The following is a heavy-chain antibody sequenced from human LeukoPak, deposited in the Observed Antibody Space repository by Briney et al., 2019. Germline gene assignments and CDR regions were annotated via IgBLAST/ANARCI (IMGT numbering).Heavy chain of an antibody. J-gene: IGHJ4*02. D-gene: IGHD1-26*01. CDR2: ISYDGSNK. Sequence: GGSLRLSCAASGFTFNNYAMHWVRQAPGKGLEWVAVISYDGSNKYYADSVKGRFTISRDNSKNTLYLQMNSLRAEDTAVYYCAKHATSEADYWGQGTLVTVSS. CDR3: AKHATSEADY. V-gene: IGHV3-30*18. CDR1: GFTFNNYA.